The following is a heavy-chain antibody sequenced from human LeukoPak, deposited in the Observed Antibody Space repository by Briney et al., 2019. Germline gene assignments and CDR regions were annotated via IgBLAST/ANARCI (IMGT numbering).Heavy chain of an antibody. Sequence: GGSLRLSCAASGFTFSNYAMHWVRQAPGKGLEWVSAISGSGGSTYYADSVKGRFTISRDNSKNTLYLQMNSLRAEDTAVYYCARVEYCSSTSCYGLFDYWGQGTLVTVSS. J-gene: IGHJ4*02. CDR2: ISGSGGST. V-gene: IGHV3-23*01. D-gene: IGHD2-2*01. CDR1: GFTFSNYA. CDR3: ARVEYCSSTSCYGLFDY.